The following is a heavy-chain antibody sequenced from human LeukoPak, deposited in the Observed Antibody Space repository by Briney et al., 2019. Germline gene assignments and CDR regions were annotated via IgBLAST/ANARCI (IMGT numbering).Heavy chain of an antibody. V-gene: IGHV1-2*02. Sequence: ASVKVSCKASGYTFNGYYMHWVRQAPGQGLEWMGWINPNSGGTNYAQKFQGRVTMTRDASISTAYMELSRLRSDDTAVYYCARPAGGSVAGPFDYWGQGTLVTVSP. CDR3: ARPAGGSVAGPFDY. CDR1: GYTFNGYY. CDR2: INPNSGGT. D-gene: IGHD6-19*01. J-gene: IGHJ4*02.